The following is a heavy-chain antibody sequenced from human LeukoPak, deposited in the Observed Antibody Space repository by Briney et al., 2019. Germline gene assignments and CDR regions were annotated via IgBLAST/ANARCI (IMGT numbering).Heavy chain of an antibody. D-gene: IGHD3-10*01. V-gene: IGHV3-7*01. J-gene: IGHJ3*02. CDR1: GFTFSSYW. CDR2: IKQDGSEK. Sequence: GGSLRLSCAVSGFTFSSYWMSWVRQAPGKGLEWVANIKQDGSEKYLVDSVKGRFTISRDNAKNSLYLQMESLRAEDTAVYYCARDGEYGSGSDYDAFDIWGQGTMVTVSS. CDR3: ARDGEYGSGSDYDAFDI.